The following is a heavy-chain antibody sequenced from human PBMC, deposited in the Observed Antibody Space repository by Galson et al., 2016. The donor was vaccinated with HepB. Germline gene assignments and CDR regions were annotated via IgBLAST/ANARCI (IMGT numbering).Heavy chain of an antibody. CDR1: GFTFDDYA. CDR2: ISWDGTNT. CDR3: AKERRGYPYYYYGMDV. V-gene: IGHV3-43D*03. J-gene: IGHJ6*02. Sequence: SLRLSCAASGFTFDDYAMHWVRQAPGKGLEWVSLISWDGTNTYYADSVKGRFTISRDNTKNSLFLQMNSLRTEDTALYYCAKERRGYPYYYYGMDVWGQGTTVTVSS. D-gene: IGHD5-12*01.